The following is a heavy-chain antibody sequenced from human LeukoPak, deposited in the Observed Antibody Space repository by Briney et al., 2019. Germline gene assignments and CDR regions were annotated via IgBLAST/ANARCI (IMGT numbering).Heavy chain of an antibody. J-gene: IGHJ4*02. CDR2: IKQDGSEK. Sequence: PGGSLRLSCAASGFIFSNYWMSWVRQAPGKGLEWVANIKQDGSEKYYVDSVKGRFTISRDNAKNSLYLQMNSLRAEDTAVYYCARQGLDIVVLVAANDYWGQGTLVTVSS. CDR3: ARQGLDIVVLVAANDY. CDR1: GFIFSNYW. D-gene: IGHD2-15*01. V-gene: IGHV3-7*01.